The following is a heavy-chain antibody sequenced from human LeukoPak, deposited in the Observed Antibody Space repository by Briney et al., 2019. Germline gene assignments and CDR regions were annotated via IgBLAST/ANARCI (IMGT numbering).Heavy chain of an antibody. J-gene: IGHJ5*02. V-gene: IGHV3-48*03. Sequence: PGGSLRLSCAASGFDLSTYEMNWVRQVPGKGLEWIADITISGHTKNYADSVKGRFTISRDNARTSLYLQMNSLRVEDTGVYYCARGDPHADLWGQGTLVTVFS. CDR2: ITISGHTK. CDR3: ARGDPHADL. CDR1: GFDLSTYE.